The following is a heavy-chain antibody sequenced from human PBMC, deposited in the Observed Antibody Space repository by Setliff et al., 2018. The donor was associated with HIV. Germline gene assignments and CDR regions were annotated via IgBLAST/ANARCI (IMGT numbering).Heavy chain of an antibody. CDR1: GYTFTSYG. J-gene: IGHJ5*02. D-gene: IGHD2-2*01. CDR3: ARDSCSSTSCYFDDWFDP. CDR2: ISAYSGNT. V-gene: IGHV1-18*01. Sequence: ASVKVSCKASGYTFTSYGISWVRQAPGQGLEWMGWISAYSGNTNYAQKLQGRVTMTTDTSTSTAYMELRSLRSDDTAVYYCARDSCSSTSCYFDDWFDPWGQGTLVTVSS.